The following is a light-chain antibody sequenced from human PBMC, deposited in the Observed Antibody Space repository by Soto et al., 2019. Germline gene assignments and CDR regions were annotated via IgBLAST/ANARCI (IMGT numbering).Light chain of an antibody. V-gene: IGLV1-40*01. CDR3: QSYAGSLTVI. J-gene: IGLJ2*01. Sequence: QSALTQPPSVSWAPGQRVTMSCAGSRSNIGAGFDVQWYQLLPGTAPKLLIYDNNKRPSGVPDRFSGSKSGTSASLAISGLQTEDEGEYYCQSYAGSLTVIFGGGTKLTVL. CDR2: DNN. CDR1: RSNIGAGFD.